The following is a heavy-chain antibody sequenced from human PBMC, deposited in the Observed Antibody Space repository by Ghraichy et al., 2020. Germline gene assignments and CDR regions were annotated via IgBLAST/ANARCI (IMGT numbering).Heavy chain of an antibody. Sequence: SETLSLTCTVSGGSISSGDYYWSWIRQPPGKGLEWIGYIYYSGSTYYNPSLKSRVTISVDTSKNQFSLKLSSVTAADTAVYYCARVPRLEIRFLEWVPYYYYMDVWGKGTTVTVSS. CDR2: IYYSGST. J-gene: IGHJ6*03. CDR1: GGSISSGDYY. D-gene: IGHD3-3*01. CDR3: ARVPRLEIRFLEWVPYYYYMDV. V-gene: IGHV4-30-4*08.